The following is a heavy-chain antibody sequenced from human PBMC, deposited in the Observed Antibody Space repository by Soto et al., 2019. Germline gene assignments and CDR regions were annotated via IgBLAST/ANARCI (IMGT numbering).Heavy chain of an antibody. D-gene: IGHD6-13*01. Sequence: EVQLLASGEGLVQPGGSLRLSCAASGFTFSSYAMNWVRQAPGKGLEWVSVISGSGGSTYYADSVKGRFSISRDNSKNTLYLQMNSLRAEDTAVYYCARRGPGTYFDYWGQGTLVTVSS. CDR3: ARRGPGTYFDY. V-gene: IGHV3-23*01. CDR1: GFTFSSYA. J-gene: IGHJ4*02. CDR2: ISGSGGST.